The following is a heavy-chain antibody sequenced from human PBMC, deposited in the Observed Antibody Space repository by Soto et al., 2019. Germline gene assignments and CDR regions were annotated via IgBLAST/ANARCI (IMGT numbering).Heavy chain of an antibody. CDR1: GNTLTGYF. CDR3: ASPVVVVPAATQRYYYGMDV. D-gene: IGHD2-2*01. CDR2: INPRSGGT. Sequence: ASVKVSCKASGNTLTGYFLHWVRQAPGQGLEWMGWINPRSGGTNYAQKFQGRVTMTRDTSISTAYMELSRLRSDDTAVYYCASPVVVVPAATQRYYYGMDVWGQGTTVTVSS. V-gene: IGHV1-2*02. J-gene: IGHJ6*02.